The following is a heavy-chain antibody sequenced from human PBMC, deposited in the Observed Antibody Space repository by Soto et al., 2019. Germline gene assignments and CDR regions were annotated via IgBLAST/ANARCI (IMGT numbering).Heavy chain of an antibody. CDR1: GGTFSSYA. D-gene: IGHD5-12*01. V-gene: IGHV1-69*13. J-gene: IGHJ3*02. CDR2: IIPIFGTA. Sequence: SVKVSCKASGGTFSSYAISWVRQAPGQGLEWMGGIIPIFGTANYAQKFQGRVTITADESTSTAYMELSSLRSEDTAVYYCARDRGYSGYVHDPFDIWGQGTMVTVSS. CDR3: ARDRGYSGYVHDPFDI.